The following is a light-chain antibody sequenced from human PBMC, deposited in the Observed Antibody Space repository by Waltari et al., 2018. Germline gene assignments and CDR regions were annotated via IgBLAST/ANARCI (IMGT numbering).Light chain of an antibody. Sequence: SYVLTQAPSVSVAPGETAMITCGGNNIADKNVHWYQQKPGQAPVLVIFYDSDRPSGIPERFAGSNSGNTATLTISKAEAGDEADYYCQVWDTSIDLSVFGTGTKVTVL. CDR1: NIADKN. V-gene: IGLV3-21*04. J-gene: IGLJ1*01. CDR3: QVWDTSIDLSV. CDR2: YDS.